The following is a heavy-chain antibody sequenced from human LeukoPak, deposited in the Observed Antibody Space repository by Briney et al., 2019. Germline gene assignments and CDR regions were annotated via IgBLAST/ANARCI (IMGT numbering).Heavy chain of an antibody. Sequence: PGGSLRLSCAASGFTFSSYGMHWVRQAPGEGLEWVAFIRYDGSNKYYADSVKGRFTISRDNSKNTLYLQMNSLRAEDTAVYYCATQVGVGATIYYFDYWGQGTLVTVSS. D-gene: IGHD1-26*01. CDR2: IRYDGSNK. CDR1: GFTFSSYG. V-gene: IGHV3-30*02. CDR3: ATQVGVGATIYYFDY. J-gene: IGHJ4*02.